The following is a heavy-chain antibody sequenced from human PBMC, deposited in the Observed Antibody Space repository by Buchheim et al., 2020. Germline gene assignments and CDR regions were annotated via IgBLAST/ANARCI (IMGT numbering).Heavy chain of an antibody. CDR2: ISSSSSTI. Sequence: EVQLVESGGGLVQPGGSLRLSCAASGFTFSSYSMNWVRQAPGKGLEWVSYISSSSSTIYYADSVKGRFTISRDNAKNSLYLQMNSLRAEDTAVYYCARGYCSGGSCYPPFDYWGQGTL. V-gene: IGHV3-48*01. J-gene: IGHJ4*02. CDR3: ARGYCSGGSCYPPFDY. D-gene: IGHD2-15*01. CDR1: GFTFSSYS.